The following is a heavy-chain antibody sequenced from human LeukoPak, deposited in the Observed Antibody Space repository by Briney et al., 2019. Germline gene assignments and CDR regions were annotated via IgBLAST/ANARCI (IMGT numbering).Heavy chain of an antibody. CDR1: GVSITSTNY. Sequence: SGTLSLTCGVSGVSITSTNYWTGVRQPPGKGLEWIGEVNLQGSTNYNPSLMGRVAISVDMSENHISLQWTSVTAADTAAYYCAREGGPYRPFDHSGQGTLATVSS. CDR2: VNLQGST. CDR3: AREGGPYRPFDH. V-gene: IGHV4-4*02. J-gene: IGHJ4*02.